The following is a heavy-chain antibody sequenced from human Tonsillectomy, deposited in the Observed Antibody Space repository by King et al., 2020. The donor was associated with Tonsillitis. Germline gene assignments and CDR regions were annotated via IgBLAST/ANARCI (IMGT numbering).Heavy chain of an antibody. Sequence: HVQLVESGGGVVQPGRSLRLSCAASGFTFSNYDMHWVRQAPGKGLEWVAVISYDGSNKYYAESVKGRFTISRDNSKNTLFLQMNRLRVEGTAVYYCTRGDDCSGGSCHYYGMDVWGQGTTVTVSS. J-gene: IGHJ6*02. CDR3: TRGDDCSGGSCHYYGMDV. V-gene: IGHV3-33*05. CDR2: ISYDGSNK. D-gene: IGHD2-15*01. CDR1: GFTFSNYD.